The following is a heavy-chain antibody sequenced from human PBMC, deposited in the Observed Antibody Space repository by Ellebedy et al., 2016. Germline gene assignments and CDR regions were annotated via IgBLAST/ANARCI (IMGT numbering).Heavy chain of an antibody. J-gene: IGHJ4*02. CDR1: GFSLSTSGVG. Sequence: SGPTLVKPTQTLTLTCTFSGFSLSTSGVGVGWIRQPPGKALEWLAPLYWDDDKRYSPSLKSRLTITKDTTKNQVVLTMTNMDPVDTATYFCAHSIAAPALFDYWGQGTLVTVSS. CDR3: AHSIAAPALFDY. CDR2: LYWDDDK. D-gene: IGHD6-13*01. V-gene: IGHV2-5*02.